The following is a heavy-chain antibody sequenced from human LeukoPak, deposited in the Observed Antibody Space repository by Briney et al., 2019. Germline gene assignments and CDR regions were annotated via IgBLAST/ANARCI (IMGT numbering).Heavy chain of an antibody. CDR1: GFTFSNYD. Sequence: PGGSLRLSCAASGFTFSNYDMRWVRQAPGKGLEWVSAISGSGGSTYYADSVKGRFTISRDNSKSTLYLHMNSLRAEDTAIYYCAKHGEAYADSRTDYWGQGTLVTVSS. CDR2: ISGSGGST. D-gene: IGHD4-17*01. CDR3: AKHGEAYADSRTDY. V-gene: IGHV3-23*01. J-gene: IGHJ4*02.